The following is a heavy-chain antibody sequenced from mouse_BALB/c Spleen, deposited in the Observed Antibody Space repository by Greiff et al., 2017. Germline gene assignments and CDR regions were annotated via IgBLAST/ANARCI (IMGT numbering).Heavy chain of an antibody. J-gene: IGHJ3*01. CDR1: GYSITSDYV. D-gene: IGHD2-10*02. Sequence: VQLVESGPGLVKPSQSLSLSCTVTGYSITSDYVWYWIRQFPGNKLEWMGYISYSGSTSYNPTLKGRISITRDKSKNQFFLQLKSVTTEDTATYDCARTGYGEFAYWGQGTLVTVSA. CDR2: ISYSGST. CDR3: ARTGYGEFAY. V-gene: IGHV3-2*02.